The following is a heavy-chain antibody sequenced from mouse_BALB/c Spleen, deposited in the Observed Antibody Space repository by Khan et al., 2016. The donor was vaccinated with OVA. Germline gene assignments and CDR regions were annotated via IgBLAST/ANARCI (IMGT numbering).Heavy chain of an antibody. Sequence: MQLEESGTVLARPGASVKMSCKTSGYSFTNYWMHWVKQRPGQVLEWIGTIYPGNSDTRYNQKFKDKAKLTAVTSASTAYMDLRSLTSEDSAVYYGERYYDSFYIAYWGQGSTLTVSS. CDR2: IYPGNSDT. CDR1: GYSFTNYW. V-gene: IGHV1-5*01. D-gene: IGHD2-4*01. J-gene: IGHJ2*01. CDR3: ERYYDSFYIAY.